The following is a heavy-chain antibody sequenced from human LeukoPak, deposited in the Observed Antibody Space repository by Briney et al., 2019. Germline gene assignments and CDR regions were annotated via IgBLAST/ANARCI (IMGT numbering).Heavy chain of an antibody. CDR3: ASILWWDIGFDY. V-gene: IGHV3-7*01. J-gene: IGHJ4*02. Sequence: GGSLRLSCAASGISINQYWMTWVRQGPGKGLEWVANIKEDGSEKHYVDSVKGRFTISRDNAKNSLYLQMNSLRAEDTAVYYCASILWWDIGFDYWGQGTQVTVSS. CDR2: IKEDGSEK. CDR1: GISINQYW. D-gene: IGHD2-21*01.